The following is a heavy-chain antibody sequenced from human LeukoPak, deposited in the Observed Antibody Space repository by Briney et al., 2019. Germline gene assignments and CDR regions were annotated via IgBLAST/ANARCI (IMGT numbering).Heavy chain of an antibody. CDR2: INSDGSST. Sequence: GGSLRLSCAASGFTFSSYWMHWVRHAPGKGLVWVSRINSDGSSTSYADSVKGRFTISRDNAKNTLYVQMNSLRAEDTAVYYCAREPAIAARLYYYYYYMDVWGKGTTVTVSS. CDR3: AREPAIAARLYYYYYYMDV. CDR1: GFTFSSYW. D-gene: IGHD6-6*01. J-gene: IGHJ6*03. V-gene: IGHV3-74*01.